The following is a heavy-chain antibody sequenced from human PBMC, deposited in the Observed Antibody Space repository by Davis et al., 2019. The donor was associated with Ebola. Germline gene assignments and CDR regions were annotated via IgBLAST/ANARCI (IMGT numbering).Heavy chain of an antibody. Sequence: SVKVSCKASGGTFSSYAISWVRQAPGQGLEWMGGIIPIFGTANYAQKFQGRVTITADESTSTAYMELSSLRSEDTAVYYCAARIVGATTCWFDPWGQGTLVTVSS. CDR3: AARIVGATTCWFDP. V-gene: IGHV1-69*13. D-gene: IGHD1-26*01. CDR1: GGTFSSYA. J-gene: IGHJ5*02. CDR2: IIPIFGTA.